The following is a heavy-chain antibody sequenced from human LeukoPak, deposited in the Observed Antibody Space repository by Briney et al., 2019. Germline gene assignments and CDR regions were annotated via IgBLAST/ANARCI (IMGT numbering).Heavy chain of an antibody. J-gene: IGHJ4*02. CDR3: VRDRRASSDYYALGY. Sequence: GALRLSCAASGFTVSSKCMTWVRQAPGKGLEWLSDIYSGGDTYYADSVRGRFTISRDNSKNMVYLQMRSLRAEDTAVYYCVRDRRASSDYYALGYWGQGTLVTVSS. CDR2: IYSGGDT. V-gene: IGHV3-66*01. D-gene: IGHD3-22*01. CDR1: GFTVSSKC.